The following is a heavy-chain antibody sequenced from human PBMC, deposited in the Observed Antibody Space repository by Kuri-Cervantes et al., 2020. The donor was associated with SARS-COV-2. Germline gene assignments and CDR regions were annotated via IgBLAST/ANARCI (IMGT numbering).Heavy chain of an antibody. CDR1: GFTFSKYW. CDR2: INGDGYTT. V-gene: IGHV3-74*01. D-gene: IGHD3-3*01. Sequence: GSLRLSCAASGFTFSKYWMHWVRQAPGKGLVWVSRINGDGYTTSYADSVRGRFTISRDTAKNTLYLQMNSLRAEDTAVYYCARSRITIFGVVIGPFDYWGQGTLVTVSS. J-gene: IGHJ4*02. CDR3: ARSRITIFGVVIGPFDY.